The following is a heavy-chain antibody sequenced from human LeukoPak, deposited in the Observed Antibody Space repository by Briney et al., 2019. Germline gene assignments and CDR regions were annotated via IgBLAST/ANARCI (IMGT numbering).Heavy chain of an antibody. D-gene: IGHD3-10*01. CDR3: ARVGGMVRGVILGFDY. V-gene: IGHV4-30-4*08. Sequence: SETLSLTRTVSGGSISSGDYYWSWIRQPPGKGLEWIGYIYYSGSTYYNPSLKSRVTISVDTSKNQFSLKLSSVTAADTAVYYCARVGGMVRGVILGFDYWGQGTLVTVSS. J-gene: IGHJ4*02. CDR1: GGSISSGDYY. CDR2: IYYSGST.